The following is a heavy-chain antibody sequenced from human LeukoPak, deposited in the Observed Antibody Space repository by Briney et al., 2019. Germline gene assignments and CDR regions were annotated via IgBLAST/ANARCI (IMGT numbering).Heavy chain of an antibody. Sequence: GGSLRLSCAASGFTFSSYWMSWVRQAPGKGLEWVGYINVYGSEKFYVDSVKGRFSISRDNAKNSLYLQMNSLRAEDTAVYYCARDYRSVRGVATDYRGQGTLVTVSS. CDR2: INVYGSEK. D-gene: IGHD3-10*01. J-gene: IGHJ4*02. CDR1: GFTFSSYW. CDR3: ARDYRSVRGVATDY. V-gene: IGHV3-7*03.